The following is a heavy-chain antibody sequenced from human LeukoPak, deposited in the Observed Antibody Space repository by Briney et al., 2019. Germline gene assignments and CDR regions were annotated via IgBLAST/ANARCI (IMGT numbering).Heavy chain of an antibody. Sequence: SETLSLTCAVSGYSISSGYYWGWIRQPPGKGLEWIGSIYHSGSTYYNPSLKSRVTISVDTSKNQFSLKLSSVTAADTAVYYRARAVVPDYWGQGTLVTVSS. CDR1: GYSISSGYY. CDR3: ARAVVPDY. D-gene: IGHD6-19*01. V-gene: IGHV4-38-2*01. CDR2: IYHSGST. J-gene: IGHJ4*02.